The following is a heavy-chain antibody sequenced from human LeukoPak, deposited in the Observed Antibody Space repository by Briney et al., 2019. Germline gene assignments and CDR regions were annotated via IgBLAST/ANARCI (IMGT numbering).Heavy chain of an antibody. CDR1: GFTFSSYA. CDR3: AKDSRVTMVRGVPFDY. J-gene: IGHJ4*01. CDR2: ISGSGGST. D-gene: IGHD3-10*01. V-gene: IGHV3-23*01. Sequence: PGGSLRLSCAASGFTFSSYAMSWVRRAPGKGLEWVSAISGSGGSTYYADSVKGRFTISRDNSKNTLYLQMNSLRAEDTAVYYCAKDSRVTMVRGVPFDYWGHGALVTVSS.